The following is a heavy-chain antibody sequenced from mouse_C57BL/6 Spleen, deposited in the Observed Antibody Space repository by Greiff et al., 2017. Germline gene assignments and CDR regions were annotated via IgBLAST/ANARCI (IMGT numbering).Heavy chain of an antibody. CDR3: ARGGNSNERGQGFAY. CDR2: IYPRSGNT. CDR1: GYTFTSYG. Sequence: VQLQESGAELARPGASVKLSCKASGYTFTSYGISWVKQRTGQGLEWIGEIYPRSGNTYYNEKFKGKATLTADKSSSTAYLELRSLTSEDSAVYFCARGGNSNERGQGFAYWGQGTLVTVSA. D-gene: IGHD3-3*01. J-gene: IGHJ3*01. V-gene: IGHV1-81*01.